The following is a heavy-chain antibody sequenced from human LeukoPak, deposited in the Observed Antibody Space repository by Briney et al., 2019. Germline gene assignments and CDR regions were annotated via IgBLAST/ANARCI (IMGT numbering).Heavy chain of an antibody. CDR3: ARVVGSVDNYFDY. V-gene: IGHV4-34*01. CDR1: GGSFSGYY. CDR2: INHSGST. Sequence: SETLSLTCAVYGGSFSGYYWSWIRQPPGKGLEWIGEINHSGSTNYNPSLKSRVTISVDTSKNQFSLKLSSVTAADTAVYYCARVVGSVDNYFDYWGQGTLVTVSS. J-gene: IGHJ4*02. D-gene: IGHD1-26*01.